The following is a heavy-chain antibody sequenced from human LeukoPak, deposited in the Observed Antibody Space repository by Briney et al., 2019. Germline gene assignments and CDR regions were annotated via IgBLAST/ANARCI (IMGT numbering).Heavy chain of an antibody. D-gene: IGHD6-13*01. Sequence: GSLRLSCATSGFAFTTSALTWVRQAPGKGLEWVSSISGTGSSTYYADSVKGRFTVSRDKSKNALYLQLNGVRAEDTAVYFCARAQGSSSWPYSFDFWGQGTLVTVSS. CDR1: GFAFTTSA. V-gene: IGHV3-23*01. J-gene: IGHJ4*02. CDR2: ISGTGSST. CDR3: ARAQGSSSWPYSFDF.